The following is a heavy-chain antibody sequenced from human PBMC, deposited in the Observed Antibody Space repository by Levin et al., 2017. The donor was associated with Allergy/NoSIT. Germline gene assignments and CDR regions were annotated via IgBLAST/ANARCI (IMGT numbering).Heavy chain of an antibody. CDR1: GGSISSGGYY. V-gene: IGHV4-31*03. CDR2: IYYSGST. J-gene: IGHJ4*02. Sequence: SQTLSLTCTVSGGSISSGGYYWSWIRQHPGKGLEWIGYIYYSGSTYYNPSLKSRVTISVDTSKNQFSLKLSSVTAADTAVYYCARGRSPFYCSSTSCYRWYYFDYWGQGTLVTVSS. D-gene: IGHD2-2*02. CDR3: ARGRSPFYCSSTSCYRWYYFDY.